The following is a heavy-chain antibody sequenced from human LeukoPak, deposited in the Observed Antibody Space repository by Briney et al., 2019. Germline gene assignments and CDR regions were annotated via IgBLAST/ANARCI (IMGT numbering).Heavy chain of an antibody. D-gene: IGHD6-6*01. CDR3: ASSIVALGDY. CDR1: GFTFSSYW. J-gene: IGHJ4*02. Sequence: GGSLRLSCAASGFTFSSYWMSRVRQAPGKGLEWVASIKQDGSKKNYVDSVKGRFTISRDNAKNSMDLQMNSLRVEDTAVYYCASSIVALGDYWGQGTLVTVSS. V-gene: IGHV3-7*01. CDR2: IKQDGSKK.